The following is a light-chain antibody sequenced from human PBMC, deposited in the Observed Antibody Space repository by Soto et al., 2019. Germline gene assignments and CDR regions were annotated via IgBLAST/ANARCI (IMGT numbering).Light chain of an antibody. Sequence: EIVMTQSPATLSVSPGKGATHSCKAIQNVYNNLVWYQQRPGQPPRLLIYDASTRATGISARFSGSGYGTEFTLTISSLQSEDFAVYFCQQCRNWPLTFGGGTKVDIK. CDR3: QQCRNWPLT. V-gene: IGKV3-15*01. CDR2: DAS. J-gene: IGKJ4*02. CDR1: QNVYNN.